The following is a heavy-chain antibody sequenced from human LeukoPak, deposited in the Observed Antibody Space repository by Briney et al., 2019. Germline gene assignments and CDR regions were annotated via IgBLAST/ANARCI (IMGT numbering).Heavy chain of an antibody. Sequence: GGSLRLSCAASGFTFSSYWMSWVRQAPGKGLEWVANIKHDGSEKYYVDSVKGRFTISRDNAKNSLYLQMNSLRAEDTAIYYCARVYRVYSYAFYIWGQGTVVTVSS. J-gene: IGHJ3*02. V-gene: IGHV3-7*01. CDR3: ARVYRVYSYAFYI. CDR2: IKHDGSEK. CDR1: GFTFSSYW. D-gene: IGHD5-12*01.